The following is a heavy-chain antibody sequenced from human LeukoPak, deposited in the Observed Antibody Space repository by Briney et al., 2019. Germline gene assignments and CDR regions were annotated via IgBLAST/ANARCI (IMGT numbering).Heavy chain of an antibody. V-gene: IGHV1-2*02. Sequence: GASVKVSCKASGYTFTGYYMHWVRQAPGQGLEWMGWINPNSGGTNYAQKFQGRVTMTRDTSISTAYMELSRLRSDDTAVYYCARDYGYYDSSGYYRWGQGTLVTVSS. D-gene: IGHD3-22*01. CDR3: ARDYGYYDSSGYYR. CDR1: GYTFTGYY. CDR2: INPNSGGT. J-gene: IGHJ4*02.